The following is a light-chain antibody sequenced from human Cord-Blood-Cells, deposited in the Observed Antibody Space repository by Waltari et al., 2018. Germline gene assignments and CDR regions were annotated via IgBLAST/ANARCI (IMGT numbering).Light chain of an antibody. CDR2: EVS. Sequence: EIVMTQTPLSLSITLESRSPCPAGLVRASCIVMDTTICIGFCRKPGQSPQLLIYEVSNRFSGVPDRFSGSGSGTDFTLKISRVEAEDVGVYYCMQDAQDPLTFGGGTKVEIK. CDR1: RASCIVMDTT. V-gene: IGKV2D-26*03. J-gene: IGKJ4*01. CDR3: MQDAQDPLT.